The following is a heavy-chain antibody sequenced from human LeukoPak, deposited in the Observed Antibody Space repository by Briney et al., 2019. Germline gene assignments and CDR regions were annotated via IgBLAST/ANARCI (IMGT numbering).Heavy chain of an antibody. CDR3: ASDYSSGWYGGIDY. J-gene: IGHJ4*02. CDR2: ISGSGVDT. Sequence: PGGSLRLSCSASGFTFSSYAMSWVRQAPGKGLEWVSAISGSGVDTYYADSVKGRFTISRDNSRNTLFLQMNSLRAEDTAVYYCASDYSSGWYGGIDYWGQGTLVTVSS. CDR1: GFTFSSYA. D-gene: IGHD6-19*01. V-gene: IGHV3-23*01.